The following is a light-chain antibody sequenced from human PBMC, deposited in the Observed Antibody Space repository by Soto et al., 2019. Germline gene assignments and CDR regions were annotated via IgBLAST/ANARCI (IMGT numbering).Light chain of an antibody. CDR2: GNS. CDR1: SSNIGAGYD. J-gene: IGLJ2*01. CDR3: QSYDSRLSAYVV. Sequence: QSVLTQPPSVSGAPGQRVTISCTGSSSNIGAGYDVHWYQQLPGTAPKLLIYGNSNRPSGVPDRFSGSKSGTSASLAITGLQAEDEADYYCQSYDSRLSAYVVFGGGTKVTVL. V-gene: IGLV1-40*01.